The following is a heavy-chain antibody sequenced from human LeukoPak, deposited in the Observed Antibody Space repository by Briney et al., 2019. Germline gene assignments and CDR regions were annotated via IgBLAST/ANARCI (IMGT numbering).Heavy chain of an antibody. CDR1: GFTFNRYW. Sequence: GGSLRLSCAISGFTFNRYWMTWVRQAPGKGLECVAIIKPDGSESYYGDSVKGRFTISRDNAKDSLYLQMKSLRAEDTAVYYCARDLTMIVPGAFDIWGHGTTVIVSS. CDR3: ARDLTMIVPGAFDI. J-gene: IGHJ3*02. D-gene: IGHD3-22*01. V-gene: IGHV3-7*01. CDR2: IKPDGSES.